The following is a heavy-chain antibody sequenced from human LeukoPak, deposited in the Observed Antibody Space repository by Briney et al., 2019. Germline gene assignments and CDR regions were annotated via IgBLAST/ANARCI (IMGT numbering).Heavy chain of an antibody. CDR2: IYYSGST. CDR1: GGSISSSSYY. D-gene: IGHD6-19*01. V-gene: IGHV4-39*01. J-gene: IGHJ1*01. Sequence: SETLSLTCTVSGGSISSSSYYWGWIRQPPGKGLEWIGGIYYSGSTYYNPSLKSRVTISVDTSKNQFSLKLSSVTAADTAVYYCARLASGGWSRAKYFQHWGQGTLVTVSS. CDR3: ARLASGGWSRAKYFQH.